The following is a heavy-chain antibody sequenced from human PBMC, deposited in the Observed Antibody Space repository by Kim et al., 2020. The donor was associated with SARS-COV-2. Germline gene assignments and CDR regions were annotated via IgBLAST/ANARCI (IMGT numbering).Heavy chain of an antibody. CDR1: GGSFSGYY. CDR2: INHSGST. J-gene: IGHJ6*02. D-gene: IGHD5-12*01. CDR3: ARGMGPLSGYDRNSYYYYGMDV. V-gene: IGHV4-34*01. Sequence: SETLSLTCAVYGGSFSGYYWSWIRQPPGKGLEWIGEINHSGSTNYNPSLKSRVTISVDTSKNQFSLKLSSVTAADTAVYYCARGMGPLSGYDRNSYYYYGMDVWGQGTTVTVSS.